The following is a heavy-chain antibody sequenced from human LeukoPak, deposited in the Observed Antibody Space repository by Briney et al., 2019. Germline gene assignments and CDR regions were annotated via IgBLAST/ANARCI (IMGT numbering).Heavy chain of an antibody. D-gene: IGHD3-3*01. CDR3: ARERYDFWSGYYRGVIDY. CDR1: GYTFTSYG. V-gene: IGHV1-18*01. CDR2: ITTYNGNT. J-gene: IGHJ4*02. Sequence: ASVKVSCKASGYTFTSYGISWVRQAPGQGLEWMGWITTYNGNTNYAQNLQGRVTMTTDTSTSTAYMELRSLRSDDTAVYYCARERYDFWSGYYRGVIDYWGQGTLVTVSS.